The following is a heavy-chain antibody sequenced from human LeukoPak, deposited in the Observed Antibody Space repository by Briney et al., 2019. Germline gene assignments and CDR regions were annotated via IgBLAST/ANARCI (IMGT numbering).Heavy chain of an antibody. J-gene: IGHJ2*01. CDR3: VQLLDDNPIRWYFGL. CDR1: GFTFSTYW. CDR2: ISDSGDTP. D-gene: IGHD1-14*01. Sequence: GGSLRLSCAASGFTFSTYWMSWVRQAPGKGLKWVSSISDSGDTPYYADSVKGLFTISRDNSKNTLYLQMSSLRAEDTAVYYCVQLLDDNPIRWYFGLWGRGTLVTVSS. V-gene: IGHV3-23*01.